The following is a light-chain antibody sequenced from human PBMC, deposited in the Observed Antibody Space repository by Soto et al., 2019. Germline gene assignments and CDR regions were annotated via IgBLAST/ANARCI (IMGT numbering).Light chain of an antibody. CDR2: LNSDGSH. V-gene: IGLV4-69*01. CDR1: SGHSSYA. J-gene: IGLJ2*01. CDR3: QTWGTGSVV. Sequence: QPVLPQSPSASASLGASVKLTCTLSSGHSSYAIAWHQQQPEKGPRYLMKLNSDGSHSKGDGIPDRFSGSSSGAERYLTISSLQSEDEADYYCQTWGTGSVVFGGGTKVTVL.